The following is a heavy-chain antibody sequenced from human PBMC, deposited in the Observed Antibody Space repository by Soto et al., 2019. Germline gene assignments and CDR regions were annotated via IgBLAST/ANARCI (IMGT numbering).Heavy chain of an antibody. CDR2: IIPIFGTA. J-gene: IGHJ6*02. CDR3: ARYSRFLDQMNYGMDV. CDR1: GGTFSSYA. D-gene: IGHD3-3*01. V-gene: IGHV1-69*06. Sequence: QVQLAQSGAEVKKPGSSVKVSCKASGGTFSSYAISWVRQAPGQGLEWMGGIIPIFGTANYAQKFQGRVTITADKSTSTAYMELSSLRSEDTAVYYCARYSRFLDQMNYGMDVWGQGTTVTVSS.